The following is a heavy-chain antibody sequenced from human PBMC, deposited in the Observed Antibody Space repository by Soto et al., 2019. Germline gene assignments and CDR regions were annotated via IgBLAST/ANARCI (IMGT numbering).Heavy chain of an antibody. V-gene: IGHV4-4*07. CDR3: ARGMTPPGAPAWYYFDS. CDR2: FSLSGTT. D-gene: IGHD2-8*02. J-gene: IGHJ4*02. Sequence: QVQLQESGPGLMKPSETLSLTCTVSGASITGSSYWSWIRQPAGKGLEWIGRFSLSGTTNYNPSLRSRVTRSADVSKNQFSLRLPSVTAADTALYYCARGMTPPGAPAWYYFDSWGQGTLVTVSS. CDR1: GASITGSSY.